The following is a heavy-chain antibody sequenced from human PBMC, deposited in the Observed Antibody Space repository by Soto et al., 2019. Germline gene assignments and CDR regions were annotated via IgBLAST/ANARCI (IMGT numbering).Heavy chain of an antibody. CDR3: ARSKNYGSQDYYGRDG. D-gene: IGHD3-10*01. V-gene: IGHV1-69*01. CDR2: IIPIFGTA. Sequence: VYIPAAGDTLSSSAISCVRQDPAQGLEWMGGIIPIFGTANYAQKFQGRVTITADESTSTAYMELSSLRSEDTAVYDCARSKNYGSQDYYGRDGWGQGTTVTVSS. CDR1: GDTLSSSA. J-gene: IGHJ6*02.